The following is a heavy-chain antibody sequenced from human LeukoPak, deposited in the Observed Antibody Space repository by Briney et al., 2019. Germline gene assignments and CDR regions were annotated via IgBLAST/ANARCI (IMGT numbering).Heavy chain of an antibody. D-gene: IGHD5-12*01. J-gene: IGHJ4*02. Sequence: PGGSLRHSRAASRFTLHSHAMSWVRQPPRQGVEWVSYISSSGSTIYYAESVKGRFTISRDNPKNSLYLQMNSLRAEDTAVYYCARDSYSGYDYYDYWGQGTLVTVSS. CDR2: ISSSGSTI. CDR3: ARDSYSGYDYYDY. CDR1: RFTLHSHA. V-gene: IGHV3-48*03.